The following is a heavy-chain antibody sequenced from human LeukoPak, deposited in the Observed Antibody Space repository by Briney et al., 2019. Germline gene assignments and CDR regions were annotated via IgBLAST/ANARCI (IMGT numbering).Heavy chain of an antibody. CDR3: ARHGRYGDPFDY. CDR1: GGSISTNY. V-gene: IGHV4-59*08. D-gene: IGHD4-17*01. J-gene: IGHJ4*02. CDR2: IYYSGST. Sequence: PSETLSLTCAVSGGSISTNYWSWIRQPAGKGLEWIGYIYYSGSTNSNPSLKSRVTISVDTSENHLSLKLRSVTTTDTAVYYCARHGRYGDPFDYWGQGTLVTVSS.